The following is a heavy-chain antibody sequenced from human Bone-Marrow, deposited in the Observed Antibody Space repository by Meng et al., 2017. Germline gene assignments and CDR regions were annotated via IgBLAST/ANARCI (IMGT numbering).Heavy chain of an antibody. V-gene: IGHV4-39*07. CDR2: IYYSGST. Sequence: QRQLRESGPGLGTLSETLSLTCTVSGGSISSSSYYWGWIRQPPGKGLEWIGSIYYSGSTYYNPSLKSRVTISVDTSKNQFSLKLSSVTAADTAVYYCARDCPSPFRWFDPWGQGTLVTVSS. CDR3: ARDCPSPFRWFDP. J-gene: IGHJ5*02. CDR1: GGSISSSSYY.